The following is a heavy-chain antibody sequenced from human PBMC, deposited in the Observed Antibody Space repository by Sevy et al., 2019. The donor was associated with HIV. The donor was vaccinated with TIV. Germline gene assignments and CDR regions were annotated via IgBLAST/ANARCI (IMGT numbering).Heavy chain of an antibody. J-gene: IGHJ4*02. CDR1: GFTFSNYA. CDR2: IGGGGGST. CDR3: AKDYEFGSGSLMGLFDY. D-gene: IGHD3-10*01. V-gene: IGHV3-23*01. Sequence: GGSLRLSCVASGFTFSNYAMSWVRQAPGKGLEWVSAIGGGGGSTYYADSVKGRFTISRDNSKNTGYLQMNSLRAEDTALYYCAKDYEFGSGSLMGLFDYWGQGTLVTVSS.